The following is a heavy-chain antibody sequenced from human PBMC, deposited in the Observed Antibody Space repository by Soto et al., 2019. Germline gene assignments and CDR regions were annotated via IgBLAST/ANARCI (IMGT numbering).Heavy chain of an antibody. CDR3: AKDTSTWEQLVSYYYGMDV. CDR1: GFTFDDYA. J-gene: IGHJ6*02. Sequence: RRLSCAASGFTFDDYAMHWVRQAPGKGLEWVSGISWNSGSIGYADSVKGRFTISRDNAKNSLYLQMNSLRAEDTALYYCAKDTSTWEQLVSYYYGMDVSGQGTTVTVSS. CDR2: ISWNSGSI. D-gene: IGHD6-6*01. V-gene: IGHV3-9*01.